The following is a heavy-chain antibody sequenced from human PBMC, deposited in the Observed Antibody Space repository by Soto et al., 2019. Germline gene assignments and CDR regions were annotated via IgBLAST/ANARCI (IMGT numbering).Heavy chain of an antibody. J-gene: IGHJ6*02. CDR2: IIPIFGTA. CDR3: ARIRWEEYSSSRGGYYYGMDV. D-gene: IGHD6-6*01. CDR1: GGTFSSYA. Sequence: QVQLVQSGAEVKKPGSSVKVSCKASGGTFSSYAISWVRQAPGQGLEWMGGIIPIFGTANYAQKFQGRVTITADESTSTAYMELSSLRSEDTAVYYCARIRWEEYSSSRGGYYYGMDVWGQGTTVTVSS. V-gene: IGHV1-69*01.